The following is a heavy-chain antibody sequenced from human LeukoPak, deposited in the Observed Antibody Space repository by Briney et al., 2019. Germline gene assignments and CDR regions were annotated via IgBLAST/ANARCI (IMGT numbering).Heavy chain of an antibody. V-gene: IGHV3-13*01. Sequence: GGSLRLSCAASGFTFSSYDMHWVRQATGKGLEWVSAIGTAGDTYYPGSVKGRFTISRENAENSLYLQMNSLRAGDTAVYYCARARGPSRVRQEFDYWGQGTLVTVSS. CDR2: IGTAGDT. J-gene: IGHJ4*02. CDR1: GFTFSSYD. CDR3: ARARGPSRVRQEFDY.